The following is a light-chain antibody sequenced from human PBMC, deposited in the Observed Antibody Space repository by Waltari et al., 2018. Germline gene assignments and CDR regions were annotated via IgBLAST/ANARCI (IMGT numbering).Light chain of an antibody. Sequence: QSVLTQPPSVSGAPGQRVTISCIGTNSNIGAFQLPWYQKSPGAAPKLLIYGSSNRPAGVPDRFSGSKSDTSASLVITGLQVEDEGDFYCQSYDNILHGCVFGTGTKVIV. CDR3: QSYDNILHGCV. V-gene: IGLV1-40*02. J-gene: IGLJ1*01. CDR1: NSNIGAFQ. CDR2: GSS.